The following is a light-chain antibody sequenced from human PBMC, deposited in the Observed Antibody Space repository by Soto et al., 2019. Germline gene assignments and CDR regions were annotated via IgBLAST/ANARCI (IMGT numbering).Light chain of an antibody. Sequence: IQMTQSPSSLSASVGDRVTVTCRASQTAASYLNCYQQKPGKAPKLLIRDASRLESGVPVRFSGRGSGTDFTLTISSLQPEDVATYYCQQSESTPFTFGPGTKVDV. V-gene: IGKV1-39*01. CDR1: QTAASY. CDR2: DAS. CDR3: QQSESTPFT. J-gene: IGKJ3*01.